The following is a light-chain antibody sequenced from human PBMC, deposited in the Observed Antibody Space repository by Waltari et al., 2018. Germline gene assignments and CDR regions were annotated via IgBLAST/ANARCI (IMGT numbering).Light chain of an antibody. J-gene: IGKJ2*01. CDR3: MQGTHWPYT. CDR1: QSLVHSDGNTH. CDR2: RVS. V-gene: IGKV2-30*02. Sequence: DVVMTQSPLSLPVTLGQAASISCKSSQSLVHSDGNTHLNWFQQRPGQSPRRLIYRVSNRDSGVPDRFRGSGSGTDFTLKISRVEAEDVGVYYCMQGTHWPYTFGQGTKLDIK.